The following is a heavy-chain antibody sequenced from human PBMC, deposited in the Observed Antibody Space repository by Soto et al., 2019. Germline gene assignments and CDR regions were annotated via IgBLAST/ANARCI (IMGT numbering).Heavy chain of an antibody. V-gene: IGHV4-4*07. J-gene: IGHJ6*02. CDR1: GGSISSYY. CDR3: ARDHPYYDFWSGHYMDV. D-gene: IGHD3-3*01. CDR2: IYTSGST. Sequence: SETLSLTCTVSGGSISSYYWSWIRQPAGKGLEWIGRIYTSGSTNYNPSLKSRVTMSVDTSKNQFSLKLSSVTAADTAVYYCARDHPYYDFWSGHYMDVWGQGTTVTVSS.